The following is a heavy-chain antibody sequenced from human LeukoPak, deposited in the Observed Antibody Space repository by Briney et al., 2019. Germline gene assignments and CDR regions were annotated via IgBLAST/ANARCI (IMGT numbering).Heavy chain of an antibody. CDR2: ISGSGGST. J-gene: IGHJ4*02. D-gene: IGHD3-3*01. CDR3: AKMYYDFWSGYLADY. Sequence: GGSLRLSCAASGFTFSSYAMSWVRQAPGKGLEWVSAISGSGGSTYYADSVKGRFTISRDNSKNTLYLQMNSLRAEDTAVYYCAKMYYDFWSGYLADYWGQGTLVTVSS. CDR1: GFTFSSYA. V-gene: IGHV3-23*01.